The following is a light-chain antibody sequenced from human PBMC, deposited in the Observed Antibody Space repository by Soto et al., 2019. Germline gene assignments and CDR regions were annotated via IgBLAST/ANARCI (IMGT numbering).Light chain of an antibody. CDR1: QSVSSN. Sequence: EIVMTQSPATLSVSPGESATLSCRASQSVSSNLAWYQQKPGQAPRLLIYGASTRATDIPGRFTGSGSGTEFTLTISSLQDEDFAVYYCQQYDNWPPWTFGQGTKVE. CDR3: QQYDNWPPWT. CDR2: GAS. J-gene: IGKJ1*01. V-gene: IGKV3-15*01.